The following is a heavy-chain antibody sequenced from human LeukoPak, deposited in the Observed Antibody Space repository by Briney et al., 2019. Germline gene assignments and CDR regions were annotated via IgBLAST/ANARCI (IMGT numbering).Heavy chain of an antibody. CDR2: VHFSGTT. D-gene: IGHD4-11*01. CDR3: AREQYLAYDVFGF. Sequence: SETLSLTCTVSSGSITGYYWSWIRQPPGRGLEWIGYVHFSGTTSFNPSLKSRVTISVDTSKNQFSLRLSSMTAADTAVYYCAREQYLAYDVFGFWGQGTMVTASS. CDR1: SGSITGYY. J-gene: IGHJ3*01. V-gene: IGHV4-59*01.